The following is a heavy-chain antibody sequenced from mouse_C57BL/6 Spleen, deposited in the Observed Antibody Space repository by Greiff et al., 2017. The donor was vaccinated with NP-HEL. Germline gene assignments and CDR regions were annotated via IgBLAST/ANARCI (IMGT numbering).Heavy chain of an antibody. J-gene: IGHJ3*01. CDR2: IDPSDSYT. CDR1: GYTFTSYW. Sequence: QVQLQQSGAELVKPGASVKLSCKASGYTFTSYWMQWVKQRPGQGLEWIGEIDPSDSYTNYNQKFKGKATLTVDTSSSTAYMQLSSLTSEDSAVYYCARGSSGAYEGFAYWGQGTLVTVSA. D-gene: IGHD1-1*01. V-gene: IGHV1-50*01. CDR3: ARGSSGAYEGFAY.